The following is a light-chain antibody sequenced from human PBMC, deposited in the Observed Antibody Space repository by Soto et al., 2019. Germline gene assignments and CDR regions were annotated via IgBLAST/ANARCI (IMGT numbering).Light chain of an antibody. CDR1: QDISSW. CDR2: AAS. J-gene: IGKJ3*01. Sequence: DIQMTQSPSSVSASVGDRVTITCRASQDISSWVAWFQQKPGKAPKLLVFAASSLPRGVPSRFSGSESGADFALTISSLQPEDFATYDCQQAYSFPFSFGPGTKVDFK. CDR3: QQAYSFPFS. V-gene: IGKV1-12*01.